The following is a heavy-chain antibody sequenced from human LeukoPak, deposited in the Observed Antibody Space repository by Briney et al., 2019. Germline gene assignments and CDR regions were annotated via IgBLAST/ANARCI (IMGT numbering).Heavy chain of an antibody. D-gene: IGHD3-22*01. Sequence: GGSLRLSCAASGFNVSTNYMSWVRQAPGKGLEWVSVIYSGGRTYYADSVKGRFTMSRHNFKNTLYLLMNSLRADDTAVYYCASTAYYYDTSDYYHVPHSFDIWGQGTMVTVSS. J-gene: IGHJ3*02. CDR1: GFNVSTNY. CDR2: IYSGGRT. CDR3: ASTAYYYDTSDYYHVPHSFDI. V-gene: IGHV3-53*04.